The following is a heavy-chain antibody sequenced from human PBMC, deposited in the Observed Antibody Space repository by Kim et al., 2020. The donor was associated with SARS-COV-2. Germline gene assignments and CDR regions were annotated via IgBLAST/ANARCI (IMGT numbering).Heavy chain of an antibody. CDR3: AREKTARHRIAAAPGYFDY. CDR1: GFTFSSYA. D-gene: IGHD6-13*01. CDR2: ISYDGSNK. J-gene: IGHJ4*02. V-gene: IGHV3-30-3*01. Sequence: GGSLRLSCAASGFTFSSYAMHWVRQAPGKGLEWVAVISYDGSNKYYADSVKGRFTISRDNSKNTLYLQMNSLRAEDTAVYYCAREKTARHRIAAAPGYFDYWGQGTLVTVSS.